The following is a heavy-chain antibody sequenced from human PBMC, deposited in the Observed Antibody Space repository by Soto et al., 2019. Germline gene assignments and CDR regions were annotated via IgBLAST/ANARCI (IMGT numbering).Heavy chain of an antibody. V-gene: IGHV2-5*02. CDR1: GFSLSTTGVG. D-gene: IGHD4-17*01. CDR2: IYWDDDK. CDR3: VHSTPLTTRGDY. J-gene: IGHJ4*02. Sequence: QITLKESGPTLVKPTQTLTLTCTFSGFSLSTTGVGVGWIRQPPGKALDWLALIYWDDDKRYSPSLKRRLTIPNHTSNHHVALTITIMHPIHPATYYCVHSTPLTTRGDYWGQGTLVTLSS.